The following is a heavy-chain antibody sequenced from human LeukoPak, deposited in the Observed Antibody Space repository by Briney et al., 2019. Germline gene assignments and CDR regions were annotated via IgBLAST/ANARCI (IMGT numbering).Heavy chain of an antibody. D-gene: IGHD6-6*01. CDR3: AKDLHGSSGHDY. Sequence: GGSLRLSCAASGFTFSRYSINWVRQAPGKGLEWVSYISSSGSTIHHADSVKGRFTISRDNAKNSLFLQMNSLRAEDTAVYYCAKDLHGSSGHDYWGQGTLVTVSS. CDR1: GFTFSRYS. CDR2: ISSSGSTI. J-gene: IGHJ4*02. V-gene: IGHV3-48*01.